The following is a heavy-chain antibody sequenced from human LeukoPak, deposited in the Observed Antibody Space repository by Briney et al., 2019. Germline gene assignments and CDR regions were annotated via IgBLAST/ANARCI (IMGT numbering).Heavy chain of an antibody. CDR2: IRYDGSNK. Sequence: GGSLRLSCAASGFSFNYYGMHWVRQAPGKGLEWVSFIRYDGSNKYYADSVKGRFTISRDNSKNTLYLQMNSLSAEDTAVYYCAKDSKIVGATFRSYHYMDVWGKGTAVTVSS. CDR1: GFSFNYYG. V-gene: IGHV3-30*02. D-gene: IGHD1-26*01. CDR3: AKDSKIVGATFRSYHYMDV. J-gene: IGHJ6*03.